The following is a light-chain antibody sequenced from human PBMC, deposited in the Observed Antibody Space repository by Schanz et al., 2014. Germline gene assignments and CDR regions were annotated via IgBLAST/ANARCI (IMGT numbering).Light chain of an antibody. CDR1: DVGAYNL. V-gene: IGLV2-14*02. Sequence: QSALTQPASVSGSPGQSVAISCTGSDVGAYNLVSWYQQHPGKAPKLMIYEGTQRPSGVSDRFSGSKSGNTASLTISGLQAEDEADYYCSSYTSSSTYVFGTGTKLTVL. J-gene: IGLJ1*01. CDR2: EGT. CDR3: SSYTSSSTYV.